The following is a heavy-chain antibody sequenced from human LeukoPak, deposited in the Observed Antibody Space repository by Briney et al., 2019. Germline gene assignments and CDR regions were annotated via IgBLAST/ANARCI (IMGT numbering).Heavy chain of an antibody. CDR1: GYTFTSNY. V-gene: IGHV1-46*01. J-gene: IGHJ4*02. CDR3: ARDFDGALHY. CDR2: ISPSGGST. D-gene: IGHD3-9*01. Sequence: GASVKVSCKAFGYTFTSNYMHWVRQAPGQGPEWMGVISPSGGSTTYAQKFQGRVTMTRDTSTSTVYMELSSLRSEDTAVYCCARDFDGALHYWGQGTLVTVSS.